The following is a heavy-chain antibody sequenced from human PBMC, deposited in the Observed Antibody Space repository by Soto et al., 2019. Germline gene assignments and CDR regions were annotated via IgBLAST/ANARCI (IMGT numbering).Heavy chain of an antibody. CDR2: IYYSGST. CDR3: ARQGGEQLVPRRHYYYYYMDV. Sequence: SETLSLTCTVSGGSTSSSSYYWGWIRQPPGKGLEWTGSIYYSGSTYYIPSLKSRVTISVDTSKNQFSLKLSSVTAADTAVYYCARQGGEQLVPRRHYYYYYMDVWGKGTTVTVSS. D-gene: IGHD6-6*01. J-gene: IGHJ6*03. V-gene: IGHV4-39*01. CDR1: GGSTSSSSYY.